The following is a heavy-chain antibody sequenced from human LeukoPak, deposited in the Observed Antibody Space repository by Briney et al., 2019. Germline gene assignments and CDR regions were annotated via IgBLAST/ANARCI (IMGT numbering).Heavy chain of an antibody. CDR2: ISVYNGNT. CDR1: GYTFTSYG. J-gene: IGHJ6*03. CDR3: ARDSIVLMVYAIVSGYYYMDV. V-gene: IGHV1-18*01. D-gene: IGHD2-8*01. Sequence: ASVKVSCKASGYTFTSYGISWVRQAPGQGLEWMGWISVYNGNTNYAQKLQGRVTMTTDTSTSTAYMELRSLRSDDTAVYYCARDSIVLMVYAIVSGYYYMDVWGKGTTVTVSS.